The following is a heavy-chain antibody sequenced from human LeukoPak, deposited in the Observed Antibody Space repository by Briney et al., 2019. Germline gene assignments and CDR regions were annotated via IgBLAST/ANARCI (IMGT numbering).Heavy chain of an antibody. CDR3: ARRYCSSSTCYYPLDY. CDR2: IYPGDSDT. V-gene: IGHV5-51*01. CDR1: GYSFTSYW. D-gene: IGHD2-2*01. Sequence: NHGESLKISCKGSGYSFTSYWIGWVRQMPGKGLEWMGIIYPGDSDTRYSPSFQGQVTISADKSISTAYLQWSSLKASDTAMYYCARRYCSSSTCYYPLDYWGQGTLVTVSS. J-gene: IGHJ4*02.